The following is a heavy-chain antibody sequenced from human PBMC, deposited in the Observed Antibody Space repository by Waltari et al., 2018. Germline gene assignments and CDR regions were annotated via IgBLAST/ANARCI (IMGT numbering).Heavy chain of an antibody. CDR1: GYSISSGYY. Sequence: QVQLQESGPGLVKPSETLSLTCAVSGYSISSGYYWGWIRQPPGKGLEWIGSIYHSGSTYYNPSLKSRVTISVDTSKNQFSLKLSSVTAADTAVYYCARGHRAFDIWGQGTMVTVSS. V-gene: IGHV4-38-2*01. J-gene: IGHJ3*02. CDR2: IYHSGST. CDR3: ARGHRAFDI. D-gene: IGHD2-21*01.